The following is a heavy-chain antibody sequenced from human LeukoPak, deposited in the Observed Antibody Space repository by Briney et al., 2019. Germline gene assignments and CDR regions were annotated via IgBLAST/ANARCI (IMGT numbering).Heavy chain of an antibody. CDR1: EFTFSSYW. Sequence: GSLRLSCAASEFTFSSYWMSWVRQAPGKGLEWVANIKQDGSEKYYVDSVKGRFTISRDNAKNSLYLQMNSLRAEDTAVYYCARDLGPGQYYYYYIDVWGKGTTVTVSS. V-gene: IGHV3-7*01. CDR3: ARDLGPGQYYYYYIDV. J-gene: IGHJ6*03. CDR2: IKQDGSEK.